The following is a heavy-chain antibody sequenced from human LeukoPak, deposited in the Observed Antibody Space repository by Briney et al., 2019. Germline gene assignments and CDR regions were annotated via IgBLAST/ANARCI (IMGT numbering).Heavy chain of an antibody. CDR2: INHSGST. V-gene: IGHV4-34*01. CDR1: GGSFSGYY. J-gene: IGHJ3*02. Sequence: SETPSLTCAVYGGSFSGYYWSWIRQPPGKGLEWIGEINHSGSTNYNPSLKSRVTISVDTSKNQFSLKLSSVTAADTAVYYCARVRRAIVVVIAYAFDIWGQGTMVTVSS. D-gene: IGHD3-22*01. CDR3: ARVRRAIVVVIAYAFDI.